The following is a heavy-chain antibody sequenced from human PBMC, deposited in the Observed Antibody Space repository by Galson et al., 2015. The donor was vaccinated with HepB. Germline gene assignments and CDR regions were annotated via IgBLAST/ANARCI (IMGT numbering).Heavy chain of an antibody. CDR2: IRSKANSYAT. Sequence: SLRLSCAASGFTFSGSAMHWVRQASGKGLEWVGRIRSKANSYATAYAASVKGRFTISRDDSKNTAYLQMNSLKTEDTAVYYCTSPKRITMVRGVDDYWGQGTLVTVSS. J-gene: IGHJ4*02. CDR3: TSPKRITMVRGVDDY. CDR1: GFTFSGSA. D-gene: IGHD3-10*01. V-gene: IGHV3-73*01.